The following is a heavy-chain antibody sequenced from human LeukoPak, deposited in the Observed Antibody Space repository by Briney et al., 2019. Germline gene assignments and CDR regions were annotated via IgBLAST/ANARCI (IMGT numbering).Heavy chain of an antibody. CDR2: TNSGGSSS. CDR1: GFPFSDFS. D-gene: IGHD2-8*01. J-gene: IGHJ4*02. CDR3: AKQAYARSLGE. Sequence: GGSLRLSCATSGFPFSDFSMSWVRQAPGKGLEWISTTNSGGSSSDYAESVKGRFTISRDNSKNTLYLQMSSLRVEDTAMYYCAKQAYARSLGEGGPGTLVTVSS. V-gene: IGHV3-23*01.